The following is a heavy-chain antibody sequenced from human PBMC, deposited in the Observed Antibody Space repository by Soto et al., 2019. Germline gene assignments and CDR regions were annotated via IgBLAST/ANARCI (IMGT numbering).Heavy chain of an antibody. CDR2: ISGSGGST. V-gene: IGHV3-23*01. Sequence: PGGSLRLSCAASGFTFSSYAMSWVRQAPGKGLEWVSAISGSGGSTYYADSVKGRFTISRDNSKNTLYLQMNSLRAEDTAVYYCAKASLSVFLTRPSYPGPYFDYWGQGTLVTVSS. CDR1: GFTFSSYA. J-gene: IGHJ4*02. CDR3: AKASLSVFLTRPSYPGPYFDY. D-gene: IGHD1-26*01.